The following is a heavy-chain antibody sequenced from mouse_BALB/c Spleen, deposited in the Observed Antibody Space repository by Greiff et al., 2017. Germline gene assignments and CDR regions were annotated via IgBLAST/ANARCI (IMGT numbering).Heavy chain of an antibody. V-gene: IGHV5-4*02. CDR2: ISDGGSYT. J-gene: IGHJ4*01. CDR3: ARSLRRGNYYAMDY. Sequence: EVQRVESGGGLVKPGGSLKLSCAASGFTFSDYYMYWVRQTPEKRLEWVATISDGGSYTYYPDSVKGRFTISRDNAKNNLYLQMSSLKSEDTAMYCCARSLRRGNYYAMDYWGQGTSVTVSS. CDR1: GFTFSDYY. D-gene: IGHD2-12*01.